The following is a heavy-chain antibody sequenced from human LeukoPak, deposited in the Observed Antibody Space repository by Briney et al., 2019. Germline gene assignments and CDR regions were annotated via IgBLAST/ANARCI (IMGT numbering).Heavy chain of an antibody. CDR3: ARGPDSSGYYYGYWFFDL. CDR1: GGSISSGGYY. J-gene: IGHJ2*01. D-gene: IGHD3-22*01. Sequence: SQTLSLTCTVSGGSISSGGYYWSWIRQHPGKGLEWIGYIYYSGSTYYNPSLKSRVTISVDTSKNQFSLKLSSVTAADTAVYYCARGPDSSGYYYGYWFFDLWGRGTLVTVSS. CDR2: IYYSGST. V-gene: IGHV4-31*03.